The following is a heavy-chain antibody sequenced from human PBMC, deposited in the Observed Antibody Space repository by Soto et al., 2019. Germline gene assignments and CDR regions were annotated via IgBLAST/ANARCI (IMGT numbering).Heavy chain of an antibody. Sequence: GASVKVSCKASGYTFTGYYMHWVRQAPGQGLEWMGWINPNSGGTNYAQKFQGWVTMTRDTSISTAYMELSRLRSDDTAVYYCARDIVPAAMEYYYYGMDVWGQGTTVTVSS. V-gene: IGHV1-2*04. D-gene: IGHD2-2*01. CDR3: ARDIVPAAMEYYYYGMDV. CDR2: INPNSGGT. CDR1: GYTFTGYY. J-gene: IGHJ6*02.